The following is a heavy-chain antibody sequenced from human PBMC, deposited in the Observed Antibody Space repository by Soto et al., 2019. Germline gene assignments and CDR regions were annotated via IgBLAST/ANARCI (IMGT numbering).Heavy chain of an antibody. Sequence: QVHLVQSGAEVKKPGASVKVSCKASGYSFINFYVHWVRQAPGQGLVWMGIINFSGGGTTYAQKFQGRVTRTRDTPTNTVYMQLTSLRSDDTAVYYCARGAAVSGGNNWFDPWGQGTLVTVSS. CDR1: GYSFINFY. J-gene: IGHJ5*02. CDR3: ARGAAVSGGNNWFDP. V-gene: IGHV1-46*01. D-gene: IGHD6-19*01. CDR2: INFSGGGT.